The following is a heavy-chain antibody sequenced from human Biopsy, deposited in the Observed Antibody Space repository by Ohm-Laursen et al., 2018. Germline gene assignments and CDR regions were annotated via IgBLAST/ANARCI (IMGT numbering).Heavy chain of an antibody. Sequence: SLRLSCAASGFTFSTYAMSWARQAPGKGLEWVSSITSSGASTDFADSVKGRFTISRDNSKNTLYLQMNSLRAEDTAVYYCAKVSPTILSSFDYWGQGTLVTVSS. CDR2: ITSSGAST. J-gene: IGHJ4*02. CDR1: GFTFSTYA. D-gene: IGHD3-9*01. V-gene: IGHV3-23*01. CDR3: AKVSPTILSSFDY.